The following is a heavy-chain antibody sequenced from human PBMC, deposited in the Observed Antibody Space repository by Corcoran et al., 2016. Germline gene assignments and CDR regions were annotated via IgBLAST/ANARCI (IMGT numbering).Heavy chain of an antibody. CDR2: IKGDGSSI. CDR1: GLTFTNYW. V-gene: IGHV3-74*03. CDR3: AGDRQSSGRSWFDP. J-gene: IGHJ5*02. D-gene: IGHD3-22*01. Sequence: EVQLVESGGDLVQPGGSLRLSCVASGLTFTNYWMHWVRQTPGKGLVWASRIKGDGSSILYADSVKGRFTISRDNAKNTLDLQMNSLRAEDTAVYYCAGDRQSSGRSWFDPWGQGTLVTVSS.